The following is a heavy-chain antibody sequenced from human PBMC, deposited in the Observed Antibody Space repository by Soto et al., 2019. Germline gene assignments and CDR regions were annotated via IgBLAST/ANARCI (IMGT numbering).Heavy chain of an antibody. V-gene: IGHV4-59*08. CDR2: IYYSGST. CDR3: ARNSVGSRYFDP. Sequence: QVQLQESGPGLVKPSETLSLTCTVSGGSISSYYCSWIRQPPGKGLEWIGYIYYSGSTNYNPSLKSRVTISVDTSKNQFSLKLSSVTAADTAVYYCARNSVGSRYFDPWGRGTLVTVSS. D-gene: IGHD1-26*01. CDR1: GGSISSYY. J-gene: IGHJ2*01.